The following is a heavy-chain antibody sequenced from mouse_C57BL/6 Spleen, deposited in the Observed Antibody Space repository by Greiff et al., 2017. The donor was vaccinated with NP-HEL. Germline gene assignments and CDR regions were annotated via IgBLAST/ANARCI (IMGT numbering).Heavy chain of an antibody. CDR2: INPNNGGT. Sequence: EVQLQQSGPELVKPGASVKIPCKASGYTFTDYNMDWVKQSHGKSLEWIGDINPNNGGTIYNQKFKGKATLTVDKSSSTAYMERRSLTSEDTAVYYCARTGYEGDAMDYWGQGTSVTVSS. CDR1: GYTFTDYN. V-gene: IGHV1-18*01. D-gene: IGHD2-3*01. CDR3: ARTGYEGDAMDY. J-gene: IGHJ4*01.